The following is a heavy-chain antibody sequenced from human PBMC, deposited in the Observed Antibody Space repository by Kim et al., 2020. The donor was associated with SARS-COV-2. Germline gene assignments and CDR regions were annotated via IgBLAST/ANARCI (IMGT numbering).Heavy chain of an antibody. D-gene: IGHD6-19*01. CDR2: INPNSGGT. V-gene: IGHV1-2*04. CDR1: GYTFTGYY. J-gene: IGHJ5*02. Sequence: ASVKVSCKASGYTFTGYYMHWVRQAPGQGLEWMGWINPNSGGTNYAQKFQGWVTMTRDTSISTAYMELSRLRSDDTAVYYCARGQSSSGFSYWFDPWGQGTLVTVSS. CDR3: ARGQSSSGFSYWFDP.